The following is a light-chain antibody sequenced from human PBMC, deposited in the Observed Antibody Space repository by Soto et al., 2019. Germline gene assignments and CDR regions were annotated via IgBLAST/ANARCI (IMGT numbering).Light chain of an antibody. Sequence: EVVMTQSPATLSESPGERATLSCRASQSVRSNLAWYQQKPGQAPRLLIYGASNRVSGIPATFSGSGSGTEFTLTISSLQSEDFAVYYCQQYNNWPAITFGQGTRLEIK. CDR2: GAS. J-gene: IGKJ5*01. CDR1: QSVRSN. V-gene: IGKV3D-15*01. CDR3: QQYNNWPAIT.